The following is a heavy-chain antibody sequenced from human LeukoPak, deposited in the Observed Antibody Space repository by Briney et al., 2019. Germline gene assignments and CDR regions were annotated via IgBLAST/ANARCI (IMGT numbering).Heavy chain of an antibody. CDR3: ARRPGGYYYMDV. Sequence: SETPSLTCTVSGGSISSSSYYWGWIRQPPGKGLEWIGSMFYSGSTYYNPSLKSRVTISLDTSKNQFSLKLSSVTAADTAVYYCARRPGGYYYMDVWGKGTTVTVSS. D-gene: IGHD1-1*01. V-gene: IGHV4-39*01. CDR2: MFYSGST. CDR1: GGSISSSSYY. J-gene: IGHJ6*03.